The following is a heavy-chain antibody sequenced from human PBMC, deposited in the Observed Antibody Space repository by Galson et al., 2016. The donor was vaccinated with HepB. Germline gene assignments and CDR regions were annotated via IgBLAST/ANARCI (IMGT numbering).Heavy chain of an antibody. CDR2: INPNSGGT. CDR1: GYTFSGYY. Sequence: QSGAEVKKPGESLKISCKASGYTFSGYYMHWVRQAPGQGLEWMGWINPNSGGTNYAQKFQGRVTMTRDTSISTAYMELSRLRSDDTAVYYCARDPRYSSSTLYYYYGMDVWGKGTTVTVSS. D-gene: IGHD6-6*01. V-gene: IGHV1-2*02. CDR3: ARDPRYSSSTLYYYYGMDV. J-gene: IGHJ6*04.